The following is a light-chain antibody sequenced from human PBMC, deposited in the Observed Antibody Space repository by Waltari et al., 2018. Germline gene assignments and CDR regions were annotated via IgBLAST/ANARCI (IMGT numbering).Light chain of an antibody. J-gene: IGKJ1*01. CDR3: QQRGSWPRT. Sequence: EIVLTQSQATLSLSPGERATLSCRASQIVSTYVAWYQQKPGQAPRLLVYDASNRASGIPARFSGSGSGTDFTLTISSLEPEDFAVYYCQQRGSWPRTFGQGTKVEIK. CDR1: QIVSTY. CDR2: DAS. V-gene: IGKV3-11*01.